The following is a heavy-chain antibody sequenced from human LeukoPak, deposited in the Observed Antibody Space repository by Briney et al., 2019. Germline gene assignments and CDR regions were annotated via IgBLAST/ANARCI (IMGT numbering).Heavy chain of an antibody. CDR2: ISGSGGTT. CDR1: GFTFSDYA. J-gene: IGHJ4*02. Sequence: GGSLRLSCAASGFTFSDYAMAWVRQAPGKGLEWVSSISGSGGTTYYADSVKGRFTISRDNHVNTLYLQMNSLRAEDTAVYYCTRGGSGSPASFDYWGQGTLVTVSS. D-gene: IGHD3-10*01. CDR3: TRGGSGSPASFDY. V-gene: IGHV3-23*01.